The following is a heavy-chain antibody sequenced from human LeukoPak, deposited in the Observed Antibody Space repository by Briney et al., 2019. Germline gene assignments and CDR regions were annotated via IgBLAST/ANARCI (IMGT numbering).Heavy chain of an antibody. CDR3: ARDRFPLSYKPNAFDI. D-gene: IGHD5-24*01. CDR2: IIPIFGTA. J-gene: IGHJ3*02. Sequence: GSSVKVSCKASGGTFSSYAISWVRQAPGQGLEWMGGIIPIFGTANYAQKFQGRVTITTDESTSTAYMELSSLRSEDTAVYYCARDRFPLSYKPNAFDIWGQGTMVTVSS. CDR1: GGTFSSYA. V-gene: IGHV1-69*05.